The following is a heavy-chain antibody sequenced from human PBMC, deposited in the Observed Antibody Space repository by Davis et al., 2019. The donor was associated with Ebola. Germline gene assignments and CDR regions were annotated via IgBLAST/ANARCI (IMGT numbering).Heavy chain of an antibody. J-gene: IGHJ6*02. CDR1: GGSISSSSYY. CDR2: IYYSGST. CDR3: ARGGVDGYSYGASTSHDYYYYYSMDV. D-gene: IGHD5-18*01. Sequence: PSETLSLTCTVSGGSISSSSYYWGWIRQPPGKGLEWIGSIYYSGSTYYNPSLKSRVTISVDTSKNQFSLKLSSVTAADTAVYYCARGGVDGYSYGASTSHDYYYYYSMDVWGQGTTVTVSS. V-gene: IGHV4-39*07.